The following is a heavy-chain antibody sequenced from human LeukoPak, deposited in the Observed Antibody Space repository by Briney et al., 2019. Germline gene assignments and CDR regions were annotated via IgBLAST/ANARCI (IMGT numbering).Heavy chain of an antibody. D-gene: IGHD3-10*01. CDR2: IYYSGST. J-gene: IGHJ4*02. V-gene: IGHV4-30-4*01. CDR3: ARDPLASSGRNY. CDR1: GGSISSGDYY. Sequence: KTSETLSLTCTVSGGSISSGDYYWNWIRQPPGKGLEWIGYIYYSGSTYYNPSLKSRVTISVDTSKNQFSLKLSSVTAADTAVYYCARDPLASSGRNYWGQGTLVTVSS.